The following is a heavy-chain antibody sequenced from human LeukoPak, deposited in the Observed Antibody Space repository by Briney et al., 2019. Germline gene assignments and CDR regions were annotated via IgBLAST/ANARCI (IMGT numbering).Heavy chain of an antibody. Sequence: ASVKVSCKASGYTFTSYYMHWVRQAPGQGLEWMGIINPSGGSTSYAQKFQGRVTMTRDTSTSTVYMELSSLRSEDTAVYYCARRSSRWYYYDSSGRNQYGMDVWGQGTTVTVSS. CDR3: ARRSSRWYYYDSSGRNQYGMDV. CDR1: GYTFTSYY. J-gene: IGHJ6*02. V-gene: IGHV1-46*01. CDR2: INPSGGST. D-gene: IGHD3-22*01.